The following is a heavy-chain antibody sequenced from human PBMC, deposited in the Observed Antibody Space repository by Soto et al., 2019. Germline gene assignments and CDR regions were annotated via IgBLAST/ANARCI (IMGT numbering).Heavy chain of an antibody. Sequence: GGSVKVSCKASGYTFTSYYMHWVRQAPGQGLEWMGIINPSGGSTSYAQKFQGRVTMTRDTSTSTVYMELSSLRSEDTAVYYCARTYYYDSSGYRLSTHFDYWGQGTLVTVSS. J-gene: IGHJ4*02. CDR3: ARTYYYDSSGYRLSTHFDY. CDR2: INPSGGST. D-gene: IGHD3-22*01. CDR1: GYTFTSYY. V-gene: IGHV1-46*01.